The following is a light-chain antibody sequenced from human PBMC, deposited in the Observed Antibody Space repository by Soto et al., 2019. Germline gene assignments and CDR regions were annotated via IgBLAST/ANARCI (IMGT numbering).Light chain of an antibody. V-gene: IGKV3-11*01. J-gene: IGKJ4*01. CDR1: QSVSSF. CDR2: DAS. Sequence: EIVLTQSPATLSLSPGERATLSCRASQSVSSFLAWYQQKPGQAPRLLIYDASNRATGIPARFSGTGSGTDFTPTISSLEPEDFAVYYCQQRSNWFLTFGGGTKVEIK. CDR3: QQRSNWFLT.